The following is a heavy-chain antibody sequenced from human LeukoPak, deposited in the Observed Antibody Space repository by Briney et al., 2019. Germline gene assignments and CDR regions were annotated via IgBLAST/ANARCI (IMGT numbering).Heavy chain of an antibody. CDR1: GYTLSDYF. J-gene: IGHJ4*02. CDR3: ARENWIYEY. CDR2: IKPDSGDT. V-gene: IGHV1-2*02. D-gene: IGHD1-7*01. Sequence: ASVKVSCKASGYTLSDYFMHWVRQARGQGLEWMGWIKPDSGDTSYAQNFQGRVTLTRDTSINTAYMELSSLRSDDTAMYYCARENWIYEYWGQGTLVTVSS.